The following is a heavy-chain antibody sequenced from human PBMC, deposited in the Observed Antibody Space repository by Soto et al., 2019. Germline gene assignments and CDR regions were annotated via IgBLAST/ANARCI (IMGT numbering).Heavy chain of an antibody. V-gene: IGHV1-18*01. CDR2: ISTYNGNT. J-gene: IGHJ4*02. CDR1: GYSFTSYA. CDR3: ARDSPPDDYDNTGYYNFRDY. D-gene: IGHD3-22*01. Sequence: QVQLVQSGAEVKRPGASVKVSCKTSGYSFTSYAITWVRQAPGQGLEWMGWISTYNGNTNYAQKVQARVTMTTDTSTSTAYMELRSLRSDDTAVYYCARDSPPDDYDNTGYYNFRDYWGQGTLVTVSS.